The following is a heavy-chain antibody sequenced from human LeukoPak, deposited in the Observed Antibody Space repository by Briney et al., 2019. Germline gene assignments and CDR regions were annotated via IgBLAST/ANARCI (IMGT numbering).Heavy chain of an antibody. J-gene: IGHJ6*02. V-gene: IGHV3-21*01. D-gene: IGHD3/OR15-3a*01. CDR2: ISSSISYM. Sequence: PGGSLRLSCAASGFTLSTYSMNWVRQAPGKGLEWVSSISSSISYMYYADSVKGRFIISRDNAKNSLHLQMNSLRAEDTAVYYCARGGVGLVIIPGWEYDYYGLDVWGQGTTVTVSS. CDR3: ARGGVGLVIIPGWEYDYYGLDV. CDR1: GFTLSTYS.